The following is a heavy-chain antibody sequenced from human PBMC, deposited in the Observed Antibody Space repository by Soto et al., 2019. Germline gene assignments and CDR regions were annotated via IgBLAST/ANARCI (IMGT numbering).Heavy chain of an antibody. CDR2: ISSSSSYI. CDR3: ARAIEQLARWESYFDY. CDR1: GVSFSSYS. D-gene: IGHD6-6*01. Sequence: PRGFLRVTSADFGVSFSSYSMNWVRQAPGKGLEWVSSISSSSSYIYYADSVKGRFTISRDNAKNSLYLQMNSLRAEDTAVYYCARAIEQLARWESYFDYWGQGTLVTVSS. J-gene: IGHJ4*02. V-gene: IGHV3-21*01.